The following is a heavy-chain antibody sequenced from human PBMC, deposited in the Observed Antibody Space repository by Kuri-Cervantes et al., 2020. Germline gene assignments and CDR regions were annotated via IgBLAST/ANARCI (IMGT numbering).Heavy chain of an antibody. CDR2: ISAYNGNT. CDR1: GYTFTSYG. V-gene: IGHV1-18*01. J-gene: IGHJ3*02. CDR3: ASLRGYSGYDKKSTGRGDAFDI. D-gene: IGHD5-12*01. Sequence: ASVKVSCKASGYTFTSYGISWVRQAPGQGLEWMGWISAYNGNTNYAQKLQGGVTMTTDTSTSTAYMELRSLRSDDTAVYYCASLRGYSGYDKKSTGRGDAFDIWGQGTMVT.